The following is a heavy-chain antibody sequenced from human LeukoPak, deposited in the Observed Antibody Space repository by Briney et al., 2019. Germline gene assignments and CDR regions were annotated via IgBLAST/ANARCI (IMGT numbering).Heavy chain of an antibody. J-gene: IGHJ4*02. V-gene: IGHV3-48*01. CDR1: GFIFSTYN. CDR2: ISSSSSTI. Sequence: GGSLRLSCATSGFIFSTYNMDWVRQAPGKGLEWVSYISSSSSTIYYADSVKGRFTISRDNSKNTLYLQMNSLRAEDTAVYYCAKSSPPPLRYWGQGTLVTVSS. CDR3: AKSSPPPLRY.